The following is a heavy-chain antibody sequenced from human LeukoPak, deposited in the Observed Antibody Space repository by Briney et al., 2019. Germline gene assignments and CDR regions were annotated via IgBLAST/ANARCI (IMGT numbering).Heavy chain of an antibody. D-gene: IGHD3-16*01. V-gene: IGHV3-23*01. CDR2: ISGSGHRT. Sequence: GGTLRLSCAASGFTFSSYGVSWVRQAPGKGLEWVSGISGSGHRTYYADSVKGRFTISRDNSKNTLYLQMNSLRAEDTAVYYCAKDWGEYFDYVWGSFTSFDYWGQGTLVTVSS. J-gene: IGHJ4*02. CDR3: AKDWGEYFDYVWGSFTSFDY. CDR1: GFTFSSYG.